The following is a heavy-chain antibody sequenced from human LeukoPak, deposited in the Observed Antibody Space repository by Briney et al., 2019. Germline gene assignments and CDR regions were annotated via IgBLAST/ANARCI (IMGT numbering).Heavy chain of an antibody. CDR1: GFTFSSYS. CDR2: ISSSSSYI. Sequence: PGGSLRLSCAASGFTFSSYSMNWVRQAPGKGLEWVSSISSSSSYIYYADSVKGRFTISRDNAKNSLYLQMNSLRAEDTAVYYXAXDHXRYSSSSEVDYWGQGTLVTVSS. D-gene: IGHD6-6*01. CDR3: AXDHXRYSSSSEVDY. V-gene: IGHV3-21*01. J-gene: IGHJ4*02.